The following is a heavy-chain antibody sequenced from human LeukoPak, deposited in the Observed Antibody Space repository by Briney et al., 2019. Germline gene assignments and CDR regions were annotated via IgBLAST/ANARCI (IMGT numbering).Heavy chain of an antibody. CDR3: AAAAPGHYYFDY. CDR1: GFTFSSYS. CDR2: ISRSSRYI. D-gene: IGHD6-6*01. J-gene: IGHJ4*02. V-gene: IGHV3-21*04. Sequence: GGSLRLSCAASGFTFSSYSMNWVRQAPGKGLEWVSSISRSSRYIYYADSVKGRFTISRDNAKNSLYLEVNSLTAEDTAVYYCAAAAPGHYYFDYWGQGTLVSVSS.